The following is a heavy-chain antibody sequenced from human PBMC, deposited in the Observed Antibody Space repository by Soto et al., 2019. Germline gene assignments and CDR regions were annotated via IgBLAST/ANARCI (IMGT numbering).Heavy chain of an antibody. CDR3: ARAPAHFWSGYYPLGPDAFDI. Sequence: GESLKISCKGSGYSFTSYWIGWVRQMPGKGLEWMGIIYPGDSDTRYSPSFQGQVTISADKSISTAYLQWSSLKASDTAMYYCARAPAHFWSGYYPLGPDAFDIWGQGTMVTVSS. J-gene: IGHJ3*02. CDR2: IYPGDSDT. D-gene: IGHD3-3*02. V-gene: IGHV5-51*01. CDR1: GYSFTSYW.